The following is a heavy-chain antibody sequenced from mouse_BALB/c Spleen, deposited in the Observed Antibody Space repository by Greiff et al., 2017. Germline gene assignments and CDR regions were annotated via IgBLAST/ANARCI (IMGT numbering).Heavy chain of an antibody. CDR2: INSNGGST. CDR3: ARYYYGRSCFDY. Sequence: EVQVVESGGGLVQPGGSLKLSCAASGFTFSSYGMSWVRQTPDKRLEWVATINSNGGSTYYPDSVKGRFTFYRDNTKNTLYLQMSSLKSEDTAMYYCARYYYGRSCFDYWGQGTTLTVSA. V-gene: IGHV5-6-3*01. J-gene: IGHJ2*01. D-gene: IGHD1-1*01. CDR1: GFTFSSYG.